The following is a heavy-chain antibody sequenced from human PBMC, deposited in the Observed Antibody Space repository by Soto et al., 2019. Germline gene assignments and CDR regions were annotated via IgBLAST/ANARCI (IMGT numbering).Heavy chain of an antibody. CDR1: GFTFGSFG. CDR3: EQSVTRMLTGYPPRYYGMDV. CDR2: ISGIGGST. V-gene: IGHV3-23*01. Sequence: CGSLRLSSAASGFTFGSFGRSWVRQAPGKGLEWVSAISGIGGSTYYADSVTGRFTISRDNSKNTLYLQMNSLIAEDTAVYYCEQSVTRMLTGYPPRYYGMDVWRQGTTDTVSS. D-gene: IGHD3-9*01. J-gene: IGHJ6*02.